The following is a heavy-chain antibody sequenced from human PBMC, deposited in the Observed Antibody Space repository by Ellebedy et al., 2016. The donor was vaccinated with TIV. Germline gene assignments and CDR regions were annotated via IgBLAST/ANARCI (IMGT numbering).Heavy chain of an antibody. CDR3: ATGSPYASGNSRVCWFDP. CDR1: GFSFSSYA. D-gene: IGHD3-10*01. Sequence: GEALKISXVASGFSFSSYAMSWVRLAPGKGLGWGSGVSGSGATTNYAESVKGRFSISRDSSKSTLFLQMSSLTADDTAVYYCATGSPYASGNSRVCWFDPWGQGTMVTVSS. V-gene: IGHV3-23*01. J-gene: IGHJ5*02. CDR2: VSGSGATT.